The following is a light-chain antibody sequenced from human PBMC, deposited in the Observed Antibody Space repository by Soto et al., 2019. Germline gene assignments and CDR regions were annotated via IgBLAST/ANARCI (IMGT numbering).Light chain of an antibody. V-gene: IGKV3-20*01. CDR2: GAS. Sequence: EIVLTQSPGSLSLSPGEGATLSCRASQSVSSIFFAWYQQKPGQAPSLLIYGASRRATGVPDRFSGSGSGTDFTISISRLEPEDFAVYYCQQYESSVTFGQGTKVEIK. CDR1: QSVSSIF. J-gene: IGKJ1*01. CDR3: QQYESSVT.